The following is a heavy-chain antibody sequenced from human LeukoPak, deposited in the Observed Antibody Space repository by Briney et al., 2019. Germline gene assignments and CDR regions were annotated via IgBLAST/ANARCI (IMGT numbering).Heavy chain of an antibody. CDR2: ISGSGGST. CDR3: AKSSTWKQLWSYDY. V-gene: IGHV3-23*01. Sequence: GGSLSLSCPASGFTFSTYAMTWVRQAPGKGLEWVSAISGSGGSTNYADSVKGRFTISRDNSKNTLDLQINSLRAEDTAVYHCAKSSTWKQLWSYDYWGQGILVTVSS. CDR1: GFTFSTYA. D-gene: IGHD5-18*01. J-gene: IGHJ4*02.